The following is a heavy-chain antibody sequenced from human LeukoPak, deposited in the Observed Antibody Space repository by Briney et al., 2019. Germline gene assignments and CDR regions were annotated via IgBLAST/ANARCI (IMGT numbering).Heavy chain of an antibody. V-gene: IGHV3-23*01. D-gene: IGHD2-21*01. J-gene: IGHJ3*02. CDR1: GFSFSSYA. CDR3: VRDRRFPDDVFDI. CDR2: ITSRSDQI. Sequence: GGSLRLPCAASGFSFSSYAMGWVRQAPGKGLEWVSTITSRSDQIWNVDSVRGRFTISRDNSKNTLYLQMNSLRAEDTALYYCVRDRRFPDDVFDIWGQGTMVTVSS.